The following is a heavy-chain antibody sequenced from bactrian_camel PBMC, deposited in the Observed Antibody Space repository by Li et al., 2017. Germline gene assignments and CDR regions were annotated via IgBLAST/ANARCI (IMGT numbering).Heavy chain of an antibody. CDR1: VGSFYC. V-gene: IGHV3S53*01. Sequence: HVQLVESGGGSVRPGGSLTLSCATSVGSFYCMGWYRQTPGKEREAVAAIDDVGSTSYANFAKGRFTISRDNAKSTMYLQMNNLKPDDGGTYYCAVAIRGMYGGTWFCHNRDGIDYWGEGTQVTVS. CDR2: IDDVGST. J-gene: IGHJ7*01. D-gene: IGHD7*01.